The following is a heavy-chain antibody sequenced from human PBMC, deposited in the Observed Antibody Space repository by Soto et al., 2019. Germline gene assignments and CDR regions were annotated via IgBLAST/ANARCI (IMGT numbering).Heavy chain of an antibody. D-gene: IGHD6-19*01. J-gene: IGHJ3*02. CDR2: ISGSGGST. Sequence: GGSLRLSCAASGFTFSSYAMSWVRQAPGKGLEWVSAISGSGGSTYYADSVKGRFTISRDNSKNTLYLQMNSLRAEDTAVYYCAKDGRGSSGPDDAFDIWGQGTMVTVSS. V-gene: IGHV3-23*01. CDR3: AKDGRGSSGPDDAFDI. CDR1: GFTFSSYA.